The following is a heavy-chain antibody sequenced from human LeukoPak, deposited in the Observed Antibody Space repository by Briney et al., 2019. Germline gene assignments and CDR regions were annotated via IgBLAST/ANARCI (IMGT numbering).Heavy chain of an antibody. Sequence: GGSLRLSCTASEFTFGDYAISWVRQAPGKGLEWLGFIRSKDNDGTTDYAASVKGRFIISRDDSKSVAYLEMNDLKTEDTAVYYCTRDRWGGGYISRGMDVWGKESTVTISS. CDR3: TRDRWGGGYISRGMDV. CDR1: EFTFGDYA. CDR2: IRSKDNDGTT. V-gene: IGHV3-49*04. D-gene: IGHD5-12*01. J-gene: IGHJ6*04.